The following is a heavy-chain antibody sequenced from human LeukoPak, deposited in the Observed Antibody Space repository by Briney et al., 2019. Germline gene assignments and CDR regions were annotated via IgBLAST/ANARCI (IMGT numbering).Heavy chain of an antibody. V-gene: IGHV4-34*01. Sequence: SETLSLTCAVYGGSFSGYYWSWIRQPPGKGLEWIGSIYYSGSTYYNPSLKSRVTISVDTSKNQFSLKLSSVTAADTAVYYCARDVVGYYDSSGYGWGQGTLVTVSS. CDR1: GGSFSGYY. CDR2: IYYSGST. D-gene: IGHD3-22*01. J-gene: IGHJ4*02. CDR3: ARDVVGYYDSSGYG.